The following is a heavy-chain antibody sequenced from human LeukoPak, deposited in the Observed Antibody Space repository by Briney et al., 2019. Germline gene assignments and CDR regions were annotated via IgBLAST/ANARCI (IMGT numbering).Heavy chain of an antibody. Sequence: PGGSLRLSCAASGFTFSSYWMHWVRQAPGKGLVWVSRVNPQGSGTSYTDSVKGRFTISRDNAKNTLSMQMDNLRVEDTAIYYCARGKRGFGDPYSFFDYWGQGALVTVSS. D-gene: IGHD4-17*01. CDR3: ARGKRGFGDPYSFFDY. CDR2: VNPQGSGT. J-gene: IGHJ4*02. CDR1: GFTFSSYW. V-gene: IGHV3-74*01.